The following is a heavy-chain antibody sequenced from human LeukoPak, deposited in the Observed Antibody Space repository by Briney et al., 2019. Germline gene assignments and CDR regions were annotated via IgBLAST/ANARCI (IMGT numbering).Heavy chain of an antibody. CDR3: ARGSDCSSTSCYYNWFDP. J-gene: IGHJ5*02. CDR1: GGSFSGYY. V-gene: IGHV4-34*01. D-gene: IGHD2-2*01. CDR2: INYRGIT. Sequence: SETLSLTCAVYGGSFSGYYWSWIRQPPGKGLEWIGEINYRGITNYNPSLKSRVTISVDTSKNQFSLKLSSVTAADTAVYYCARGSDCSSTSCYYNWFDPWGQGTLVTVSS.